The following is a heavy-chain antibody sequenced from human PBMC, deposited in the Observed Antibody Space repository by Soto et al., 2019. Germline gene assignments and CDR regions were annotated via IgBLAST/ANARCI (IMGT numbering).Heavy chain of an antibody. CDR1: GYTFTGYY. D-gene: IGHD6-6*01. J-gene: IGHJ4*02. V-gene: IGHV1-2*04. Sequence: ASVKVSCKASGYTFTGYYLHWVRQAPGQGLEWMGWINPNSGGTNYAQKFQGWVTITRDTSISTAYMELSRLRSDDTAVYYCARDLMYSSSGESGYYFDYWGQGTLVTVSS. CDR2: INPNSGGT. CDR3: ARDLMYSSSGESGYYFDY.